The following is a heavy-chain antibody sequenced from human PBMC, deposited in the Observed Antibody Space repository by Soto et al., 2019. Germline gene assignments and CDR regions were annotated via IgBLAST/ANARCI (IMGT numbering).Heavy chain of an antibody. D-gene: IGHD3-9*01. V-gene: IGHV3-21*01. Sequence: EVQLVESGGGLVKPGGSLSLSCAASGFTFTSYSMIWVRQAPGKGLEWVSSLSSSSNYIYYADSVRGRFTISRDNAKNSLYLHMSGLRTEAAAVYYCGRRDPMTGYFAIDWWGQGTLVTVSS. CDR1: GFTFTSYS. J-gene: IGHJ4*02. CDR2: LSSSSNYI. CDR3: GRRDPMTGYFAIDW.